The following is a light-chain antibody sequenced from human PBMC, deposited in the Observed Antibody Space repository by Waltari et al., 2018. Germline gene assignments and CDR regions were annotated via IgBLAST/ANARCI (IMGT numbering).Light chain of an antibody. CDR3: CSYAGSSTLV. CDR2: DVS. CDR1: SSDVGCYNY. J-gene: IGLJ2*01. V-gene: IGLV2-23*02. Sequence: QSALTHPASVSGSPGQSITISYTGTSSDVGCYNYVSWYQQHPGKAHKLMIYDVSKRLSGVSNRFSGSKSCNTASLTIYGLQAEDEADYYCCSYAGSSTLVFGGGTKLTVL.